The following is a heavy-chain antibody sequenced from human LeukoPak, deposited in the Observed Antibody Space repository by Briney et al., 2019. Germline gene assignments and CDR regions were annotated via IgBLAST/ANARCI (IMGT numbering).Heavy chain of an antibody. J-gene: IGHJ6*02. CDR1: GFTFSSYS. CDR3: ARDRYCSSTSCYLYNYYGMDV. Sequence: GGSLRLSCAASGFTFSSYSMNWVRQAPGKGLEWVSYISSSSSPIYYADSVKGRFIISRDKAKNSLSLQMNSLRDEDTAVYYRARDRYCSSTSCYLYNYYGMDVWGQGTTVTVSS. D-gene: IGHD2-2*01. CDR2: ISSSSSPI. V-gene: IGHV3-48*02.